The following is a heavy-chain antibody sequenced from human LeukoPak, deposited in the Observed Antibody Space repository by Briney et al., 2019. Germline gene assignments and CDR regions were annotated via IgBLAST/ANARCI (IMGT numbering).Heavy chain of an antibody. CDR1: GYSFTGYY. V-gene: IGHV1-2*02. J-gene: IGHJ4*02. CDR2: INPNSGGT. CDR3: ASSSVGSGGNY. D-gene: IGHD2-15*01. Sequence: GASVKVSCKASGYSFTGYYMHWVRQAPGQGLEWMGWINPNSGGTNYAQRFQGRVTMTRDTSISTAYMELGSLRSDDMAVYYCASSSVGSGGNYWGQGTLVTVSS.